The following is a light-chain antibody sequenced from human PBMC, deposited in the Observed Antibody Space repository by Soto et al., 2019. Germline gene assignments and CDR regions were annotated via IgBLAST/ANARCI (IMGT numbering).Light chain of an antibody. CDR1: SSDVGNYNY. V-gene: IGLV2-14*01. CDR2: DLS. J-gene: IGLJ1*01. CDR3: SSYTSSSTSYV. Sequence: QSALTQPASVSGSPGQSITISCTGASSDVGNYNYVSWYQQHPGKAPKLIIYDLSNRPSGVSNRFSGSKSGNTASLTISGLQAEDEADYYCSSYTSSSTSYVFGTGTKLTVL.